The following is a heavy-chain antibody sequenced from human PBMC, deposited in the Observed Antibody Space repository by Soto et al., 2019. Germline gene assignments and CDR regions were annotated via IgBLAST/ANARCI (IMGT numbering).Heavy chain of an antibody. CDR1: GSTFSSYA. J-gene: IGHJ6*02. Sequence: ELQLLDSGGGLVQPGGSLRLSCEASGSTFSSYAMSWVRQAPGKGLEWVSGISGSGSSTYYPDSLKGRFTISRDNSKNTVHLQMNSLRAEDTAVYYCTRIDTMIRGVKRGMDVWGQGATVTVSS. V-gene: IGHV3-23*01. CDR3: TRIDTMIRGVKRGMDV. D-gene: IGHD3-10*01. CDR2: ISGSGSST.